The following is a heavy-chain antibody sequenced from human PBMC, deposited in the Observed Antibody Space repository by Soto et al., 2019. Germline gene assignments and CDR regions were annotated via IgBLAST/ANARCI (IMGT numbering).Heavy chain of an antibody. CDR3: ARVYSSGWYDY. D-gene: IGHD6-19*01. CDR2: ISSSSTYI. V-gene: IGHV3-21*01. J-gene: IGHJ4*02. CDR1: GFTFSSYI. Sequence: LRLSCAASGFTFSSYILNWVRQAPGEGLEWVSSISSSSTYIYYADSVEGRFTISRDNAKNSLYLQMNSLRAEDTAVYYCARVYSSGWYDYWGQGTLVTVSS.